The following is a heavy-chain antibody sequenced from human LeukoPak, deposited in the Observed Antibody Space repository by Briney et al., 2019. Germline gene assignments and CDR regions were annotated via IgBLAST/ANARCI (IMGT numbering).Heavy chain of an antibody. CDR2: IRSSSSYI. CDR3: ARDHPYGSGSPDAFDI. D-gene: IGHD3-10*01. Sequence: PGGSLRLSCTASGLTFSSYSMNWVRQAPGKGLEWVSSIRSSSSYIYYADSVKGRFTISRDNDKNSLYLQMNSLRAEDTAVYYCARDHPYGSGSPDAFDIWGQGTMVTVSS. V-gene: IGHV3-21*01. J-gene: IGHJ3*02. CDR1: GLTFSSYS.